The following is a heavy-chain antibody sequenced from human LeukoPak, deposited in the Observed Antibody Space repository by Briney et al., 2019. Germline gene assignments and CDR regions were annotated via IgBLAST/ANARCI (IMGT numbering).Heavy chain of an antibody. J-gene: IGHJ3*02. D-gene: IGHD3-10*01. V-gene: IGHV3-11*06. Sequence: GGSLRLSCAASGLTFSDYYMSWIRQAPGKGPEWVSYISSSSSYTNYADSVKGRFTISRDNAKNSLYLQMNSLRAEDTAVYYCARDRPYYGSVDDAFDIWGQGTMVTVSS. CDR2: ISSSSSYT. CDR3: ARDRPYYGSVDDAFDI. CDR1: GLTFSDYY.